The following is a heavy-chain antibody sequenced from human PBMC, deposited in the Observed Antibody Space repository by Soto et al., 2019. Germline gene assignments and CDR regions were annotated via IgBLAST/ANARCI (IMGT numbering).Heavy chain of an antibody. CDR3: ARVSQGGVTTGFDY. V-gene: IGHV6-1*01. D-gene: IGHD4-17*01. CDR2: TYYRSKWYN. Sequence: SQTLSLTSVISGDSVSSNSAAWNWIRQSPSRGLEWLGRTYYRSKWYNDYAVPVKSRITINPDRSKNQFSLQLNSVTPEDTAVYYCARVSQGGVTTGFDYWGQGTLVTVSS. CDR1: GDSVSSNSAA. J-gene: IGHJ4*02.